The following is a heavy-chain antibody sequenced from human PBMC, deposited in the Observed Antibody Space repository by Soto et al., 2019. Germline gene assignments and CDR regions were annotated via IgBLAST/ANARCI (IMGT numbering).Heavy chain of an antibody. CDR3: AMVLRYCSGGSCYRYFDY. J-gene: IGHJ4*02. Sequence: ASVKVSCKASGGTFSSYAISWVRQAPGQGLEWMGGIIPIFGTANYAQKFQGRVTITADESTSTAYMELSSLRSEDTAVYYCAMVLRYCSGGSCYRYFDYWGQGTLVTVSS. CDR2: IIPIFGTA. CDR1: GGTFSSYA. V-gene: IGHV1-69*13. D-gene: IGHD2-15*01.